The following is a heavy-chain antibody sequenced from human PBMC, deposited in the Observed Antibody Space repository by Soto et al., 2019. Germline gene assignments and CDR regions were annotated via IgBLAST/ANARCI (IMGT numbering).Heavy chain of an antibody. V-gene: IGHV2-5*02. Sequence: QITLRESGPTLVKPTQTLTLTYTFSGFSLTTRPVGVGWIRQSPGKALEWLAFAYWDDDNRYSPSLRSRLTVTKDTSKNQVVLTMTNVDPVDTATYFCAHRRHSGHWNGGFFDYWGQGTLVTVSS. J-gene: IGHJ4*02. CDR1: GFSLTTRPVG. D-gene: IGHD2-21*02. CDR3: AHRRHSGHWNGGFFDY. CDR2: AYWDDDN.